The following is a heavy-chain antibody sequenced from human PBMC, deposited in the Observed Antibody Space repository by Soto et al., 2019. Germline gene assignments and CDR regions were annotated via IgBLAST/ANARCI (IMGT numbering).Heavy chain of an antibody. V-gene: IGHV4-34*01. CDR3: ARAPKVSGSAQTRPDF. D-gene: IGHD6-6*01. CDR1: RGSLSGYY. J-gene: IGHJ4*02. Sequence: SETLSLTCSLYRGSLSGYYWSWIRQPPGKGLEWIGEISPSGTTNYSPSLKSRVSISVDTSKNQFSLNLTSLTAADTAVYYCARAPKVSGSAQTRPDFWGQGSLVTVSS. CDR2: ISPSGTT.